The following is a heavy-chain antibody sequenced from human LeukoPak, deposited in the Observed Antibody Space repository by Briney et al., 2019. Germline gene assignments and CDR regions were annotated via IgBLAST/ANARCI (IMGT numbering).Heavy chain of an antibody. CDR3: ARDALRDDAFDI. J-gene: IGHJ3*02. V-gene: IGHV3-21*04. D-gene: IGHD3-9*01. Sequence: RPGGSLKLSCTASGFTFSNYHMNGVRQAPGEGLEWVSSVSSSSVYTHYADSVKGRFTISRDNGKNSLYLQMNSLRAEDTALYYCARDALRDDAFDIWGQGTLVTVSS. CDR2: VSSSSVYT. CDR1: GFTFSNYH.